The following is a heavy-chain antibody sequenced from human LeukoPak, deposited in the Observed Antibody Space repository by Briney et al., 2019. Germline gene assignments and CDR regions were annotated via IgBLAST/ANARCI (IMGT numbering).Heavy chain of an antibody. Sequence: SETLSLTCAVYGGSITGYYWSWIRQTPGRGLEWVGEIHYTGATSYNPSLKSRATISTDTSKNQFSLRLSSVTAADTAVYYCASANILPGYCFDFWGQGALVTVSS. CDR1: GGSITGYY. D-gene: IGHD3-9*01. CDR3: ASANILPGYCFDF. V-gene: IGHV4-34*01. J-gene: IGHJ4*02. CDR2: IHYTGAT.